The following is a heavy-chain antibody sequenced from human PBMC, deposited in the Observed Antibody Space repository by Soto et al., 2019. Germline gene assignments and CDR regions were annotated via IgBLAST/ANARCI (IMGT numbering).Heavy chain of an antibody. CDR2: ISAYNGNT. J-gene: IGHJ4*02. CDR1: GYTFTSYG. CDR3: ATASVEYSSFNPIDY. D-gene: IGHD6-6*01. V-gene: IGHV1-18*01. Sequence: ASVKVSCKASGYTFTSYGISWVRQAPGQGLEWMGWISAYNGNTNYAQKLQGRVTMTEDTSTDTAYMELSSLRSEDTAVYYCATASVEYSSFNPIDYWGQGTLVTVSS.